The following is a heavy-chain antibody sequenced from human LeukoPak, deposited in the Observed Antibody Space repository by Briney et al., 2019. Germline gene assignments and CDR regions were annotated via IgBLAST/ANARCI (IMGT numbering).Heavy chain of an antibody. CDR3: ARGATVTTDYYYYYYMDV. V-gene: IGHV1-69*05. CDR1: GGTFSSYA. J-gene: IGHJ6*03. Sequence: ASVKVSCKASGGTFSSYAISWVRQAPGQGLEWMGGIIPIFGTANYAQKFQGRVTITTDESTSTAYMELSGLRSEDTAVYYCARGATVTTDYYYYYYMDVWGKGTTVTVSS. CDR2: IIPIFGTA. D-gene: IGHD4-11*01.